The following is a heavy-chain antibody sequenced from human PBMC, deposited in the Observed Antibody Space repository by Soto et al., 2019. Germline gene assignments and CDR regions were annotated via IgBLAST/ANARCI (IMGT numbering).Heavy chain of an antibody. Sequence: GASVKVSCKASGYTFTSYGISWVRQAPGQGLEWMGWISAYNGNTNYAQKLQGRVTMTTDTSTSTAYMELRSLRSDDTAVYYCASKLYSSGWFRHDYWGQEPRVTVTS. V-gene: IGHV1-18*01. CDR3: ASKLYSSGWFRHDY. D-gene: IGHD6-19*01. J-gene: IGHJ4*02. CDR2: ISAYNGNT. CDR1: GYTFTSYG.